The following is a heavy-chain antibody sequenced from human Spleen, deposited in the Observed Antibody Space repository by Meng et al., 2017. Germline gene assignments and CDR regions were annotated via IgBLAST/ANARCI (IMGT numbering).Heavy chain of an antibody. CDR2: IYWDDDE. D-gene: IGHD3-22*01. CDR1: GFSLSTDGVA. CDR3: THSRRSSGFYSLHF. Sequence: SGLTLAKPAQSFTLTCTVSGFSLSTDGVAVGWVRQAPGGALESLAVIYWDDDERYSPSLQNRLRITKDTFRNQVVLTMTNVDPLDTATYVCTHSRRSSGFYSLHFWGQGALVTVSS. V-gene: IGHV2-5*02. J-gene: IGHJ4*02.